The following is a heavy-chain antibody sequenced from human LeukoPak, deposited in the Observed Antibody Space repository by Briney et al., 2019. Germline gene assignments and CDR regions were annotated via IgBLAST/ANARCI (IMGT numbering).Heavy chain of an antibody. Sequence: SETLSLTWGVYGVASSGNYWSWVRQPPGKGLEWIGEIYYTGNTNYNPSLKSRVTISVDKSNNQFSLNLSSVTAADTAVYYCARESSTVVTPNYYYYMDVWGKGTTVTVSS. CDR1: GVASSGNY. CDR2: IYYTGNT. D-gene: IGHD4-23*01. CDR3: ARESSTVVTPNYYYYMDV. V-gene: IGHV4-34*01. J-gene: IGHJ6*03.